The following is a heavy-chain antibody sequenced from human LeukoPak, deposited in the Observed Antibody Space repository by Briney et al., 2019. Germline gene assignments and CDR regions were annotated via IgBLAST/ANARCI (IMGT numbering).Heavy chain of an antibody. V-gene: IGHV4-59*08. CDR2: IYYSGST. CDR1: GCSISSYY. CDR3: ARHAEAAAGTDDAFDI. J-gene: IGHJ3*02. D-gene: IGHD6-13*01. Sequence: SETLSLTCTVSGCSISSYYWSWIRQPPGKGREWLGYIYYSGSTNYNPSLQSRVTISVDTSKNQFSLKLSSVTAADTAVYYCARHAEAAAGTDDAFDIWGQGTMVTVSS.